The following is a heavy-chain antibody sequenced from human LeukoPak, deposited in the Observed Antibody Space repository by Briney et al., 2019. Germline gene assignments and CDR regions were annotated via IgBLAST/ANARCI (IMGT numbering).Heavy chain of an antibody. V-gene: IGHV1-46*01. CDR2: INPSGGST. J-gene: IGHJ4*02. CDR1: GYTFTSYY. Sequence: GASVKVSCKASGYTFTSYYMHWVRQAPGQGLEWMGIINPSGGSTSYAQKFQGRVTMTRDTSTSTVYMELSSLRSEDTVVYYCARDLVGATRERYYFDYWGQGTLVTVSS. CDR3: ARDLVGATRERYYFDY. D-gene: IGHD1-26*01.